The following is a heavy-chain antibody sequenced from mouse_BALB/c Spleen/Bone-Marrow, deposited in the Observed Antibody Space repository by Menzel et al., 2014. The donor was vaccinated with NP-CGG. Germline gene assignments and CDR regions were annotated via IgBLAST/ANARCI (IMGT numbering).Heavy chain of an antibody. J-gene: IGHJ4*01. CDR3: TRGRRDAMDY. V-gene: IGHV1S16*01. Sequence: QVQLQQPGAELVKPGASVKLSCKASGYTFXSYYMYWVKQRPGQGLEWIGEINPSNGGTNFNEKFKSKATLTVDKSSSXAYMQLSSLTSEDSAVYYCTRGRRDAMDYWGQGTSVTVSS. CDR1: GYTFXSYY. CDR2: INPSNGGT.